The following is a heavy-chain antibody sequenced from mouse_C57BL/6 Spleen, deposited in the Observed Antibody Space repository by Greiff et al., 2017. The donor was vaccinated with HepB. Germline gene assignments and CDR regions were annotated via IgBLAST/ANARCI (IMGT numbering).Heavy chain of an antibody. D-gene: IGHD1-1*01. J-gene: IGHJ4*01. Sequence: VQLQQSGAELVKPGASVKISCKASGYAFSSYWMNWVKQRPGKGLEWLGQIYPGDGATNYNGKFKGKATLTADKSSSTAYMQLSSLTSEDSAVYFCARSGSSYAMDYWGQGTSVTVSS. V-gene: IGHV1-80*01. CDR1: GYAFSSYW. CDR2: IYPGDGAT. CDR3: ARSGSSYAMDY.